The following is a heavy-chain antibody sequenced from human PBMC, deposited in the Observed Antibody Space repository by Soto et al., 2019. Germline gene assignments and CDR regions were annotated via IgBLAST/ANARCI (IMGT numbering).Heavy chain of an antibody. J-gene: IGHJ4*02. V-gene: IGHV3-23*01. Sequence: EVQLLESGGGLVQPGGSLRLSCAASGFTFSRYPMSWVRQAPGKGLEWVSAISGTGDNTDYADSVKGRFTISRDNSKHTLHLQMNSRRAEDTAVYYCAKGRAGSSWGQGTLVTVSS. CDR3: AKGRAGSS. D-gene: IGHD6-13*01. CDR2: ISGTGDNT. CDR1: GFTFSRYP.